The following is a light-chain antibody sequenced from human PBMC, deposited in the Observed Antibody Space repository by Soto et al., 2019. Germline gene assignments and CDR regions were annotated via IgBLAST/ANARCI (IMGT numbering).Light chain of an antibody. V-gene: IGKV4-1*01. J-gene: IGKJ3*01. CDR2: WAS. CDR1: QSVLYSSNNKND. CDR3: QQYYSHPGT. Sequence: DIVMTQSPDSLAVSLGERATINCKSSQSVLYSSNNKNDLAWYQQKPGQPPKLLIYWASTRESGVPDRFSGSGSGTDFTLTISSLQAEDVAVYYCQQYYSHPGTFGPGTKVDIK.